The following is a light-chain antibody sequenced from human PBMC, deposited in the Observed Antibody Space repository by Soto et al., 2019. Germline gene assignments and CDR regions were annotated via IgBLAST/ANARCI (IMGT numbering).Light chain of an antibody. CDR1: QSVSIY. Sequence: EIVLTQSPATLSLSPGERATVSCRASQSVSIYLAWYQPKPGQAPRLLIYDASNRATGIPARFSGSGSGADFTLTISSLEPEDFAVYYCQQRISWPPTFGQGTRLEIK. CDR2: DAS. J-gene: IGKJ5*01. CDR3: QQRISWPPT. V-gene: IGKV3-11*01.